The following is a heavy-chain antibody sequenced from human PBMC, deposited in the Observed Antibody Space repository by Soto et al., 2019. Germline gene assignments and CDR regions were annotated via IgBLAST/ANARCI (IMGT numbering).Heavy chain of an antibody. J-gene: IGHJ4*02. Sequence: SETLSLTCAVSGGSISGSYYYWGWLRQSRGRGPEWIWSVFYTGFTSYTPSLESRVSVSVDTPKNQFSLKVSAVTAADTAVYYCASSQKGYNWNYFDHWGQGALVTVSS. CDR1: GGSISGSYYY. CDR3: ASSQKGYNWNYFDH. V-gene: IGHV4-39*01. CDR2: VFYTGFT. D-gene: IGHD1-20*01.